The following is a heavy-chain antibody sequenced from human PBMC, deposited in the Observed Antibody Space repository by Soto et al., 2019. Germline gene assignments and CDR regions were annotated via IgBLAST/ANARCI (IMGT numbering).Heavy chain of an antibody. Sequence: SVKVSCKASGGTFSSFGISWVRQAPGQGLEWMGGIIPVFGRPNYAQRFRGRLTITADESTNTGYMELIDLRSEDTAVYYCAREGSGYNFWGQGTQVTGSS. CDR3: AREGSGYNF. D-gene: IGHD5-12*01. V-gene: IGHV1-69*13. CDR1: GGTFSSFG. J-gene: IGHJ1*01. CDR2: IIPVFGRP.